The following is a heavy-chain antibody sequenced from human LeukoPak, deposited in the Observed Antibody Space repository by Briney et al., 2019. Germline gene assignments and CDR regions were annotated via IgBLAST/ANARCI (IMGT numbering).Heavy chain of an antibody. V-gene: IGHV3-23*01. CDR1: GFTFSNYA. Sequence: PGGSLRLSCAASGFTFSNYAMTWVRQAPGKGLEWVSTISDGGAATYYADSVKGRLTISRDNSKNTLSLQMNSLRAEDTAVYYCAKALNVLVPSTPRWFDPWGQGTLVTVSS. J-gene: IGHJ5*02. CDR3: AKALNVLVPSTPRWFDP. D-gene: IGHD2-2*01. CDR2: ISDGGAAT.